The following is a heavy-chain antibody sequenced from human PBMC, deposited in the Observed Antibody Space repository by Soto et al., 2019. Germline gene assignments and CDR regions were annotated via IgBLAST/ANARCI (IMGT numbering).Heavy chain of an antibody. V-gene: IGHV1-69*02. J-gene: IGHJ4*02. CDR2: IIPILGIA. CDR1: GGTFSSYT. Sequence: QVQLVQSGAEVKKPGSSVRVSCKASGGTFSSYTISWVRQAPGQGLEWMGRIIPILGIANYAQKFQGRVTITADKSTSTAYMELSSLRSEDTAVYYCATHQRDGYNRLAYYFDYWGQGTLVTVSS. CDR3: ATHQRDGYNRLAYYFDY. D-gene: IGHD5-12*01.